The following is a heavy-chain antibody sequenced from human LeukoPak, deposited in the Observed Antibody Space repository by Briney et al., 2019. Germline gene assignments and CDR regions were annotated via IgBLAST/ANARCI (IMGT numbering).Heavy chain of an antibody. D-gene: IGHD3-9*01. CDR1: GFTFSAYA. Sequence: PGGSLRLSCTASGFTFSAYAMNWVRQAPGKGLEWLADIGNSDGKPYYADSVKGRFTISRDTSENTLYLQMNSLRAEDTAVYYCAREYERYFTPGRSSNIGNAFDIWGQGTMVTVSS. CDR3: AREYERYFTPGRSSNIGNAFDI. CDR2: IGNSDGKP. J-gene: IGHJ3*02. V-gene: IGHV3-23*01.